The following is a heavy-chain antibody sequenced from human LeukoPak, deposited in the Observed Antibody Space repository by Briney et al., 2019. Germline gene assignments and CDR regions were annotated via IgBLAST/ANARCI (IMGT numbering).Heavy chain of an antibody. V-gene: IGHV3-74*01. Sequence: GGSLRLSCAASGFTFSDYWMHWVRQAPGKGLVWVSRIKSDGSSTSYADSMKGRFTITRDSANNTLYLQMNGLRAEDTAVYYCARGTWNYYGYWGQGTLVTVSS. D-gene: IGHD3-3*01. CDR1: GFTFSDYW. CDR2: IKSDGSST. J-gene: IGHJ4*02. CDR3: ARGTWNYYGY.